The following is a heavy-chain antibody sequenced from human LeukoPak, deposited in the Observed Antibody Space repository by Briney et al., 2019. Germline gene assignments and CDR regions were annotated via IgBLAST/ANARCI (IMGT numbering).Heavy chain of an antibody. J-gene: IGHJ4*02. CDR1: GFTFSSYG. V-gene: IGHV3-33*01. Sequence: GGSLRLPCAASGFTFSSYGMHWVRQAPGKGLEWVAVIWYDGSNKYYADSVKGRFTISRDNSKNTLYLQMNSLRAEDTAVYYCARDAYSNYVDYWGQGTPVTVSS. CDR3: ARDAYSNYVDY. CDR2: IWYDGSNK. D-gene: IGHD4-4*01.